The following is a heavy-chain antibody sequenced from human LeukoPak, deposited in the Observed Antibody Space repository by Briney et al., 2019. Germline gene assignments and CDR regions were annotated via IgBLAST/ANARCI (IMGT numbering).Heavy chain of an antibody. CDR1: GFTFDDYG. CDR3: ARVFGLDY. J-gene: IGHJ4*02. D-gene: IGHD3-10*01. Sequence: PGGSLRLSCAASGFTFDDYGMSWVRQAPGKGLEWVSCVNGDGSDTRYADSVKGRFTISRDNAKNTLYLQMNSLRAEDTAVYYCARVFGLDYWGQGTLVTVSS. CDR2: VNGDGSDT. V-gene: IGHV3-20*04.